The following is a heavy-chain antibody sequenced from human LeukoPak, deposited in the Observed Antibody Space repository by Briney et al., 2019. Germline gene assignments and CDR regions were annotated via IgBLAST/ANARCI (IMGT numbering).Heavy chain of an antibody. J-gene: IGHJ1*01. V-gene: IGHV3-21*01. CDR1: GFTFSSYS. CDR3: ARDRPGWVGTEYFQH. Sequence: GGSLRLSCAASGFTFSSYSMNWVRQAPGKGLKWVSSISSSSSYIYYADSVKGRSTISRDNAKNSLYLQMNSLRAEDTAVYYCARDRPGWVGTEYFQHWGQGTLVTVSS. CDR2: ISSSSSYI. D-gene: IGHD1-26*01.